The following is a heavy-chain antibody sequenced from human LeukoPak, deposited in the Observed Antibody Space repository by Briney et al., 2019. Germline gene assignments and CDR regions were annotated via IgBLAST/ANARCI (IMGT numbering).Heavy chain of an antibody. D-gene: IGHD6-19*01. V-gene: IGHV1-18*01. CDR1: GYTFNRHG. Sequence: ASVKVSCKASGYTFNRHGISWARQAPGQGLEWMGWISAYNGDTKYAQKFQGRVTLTIDTSTSTAYMDLSSLRSDDTAVYYCAREPRPRGGWFVSEWGQGTRVTVSS. J-gene: IGHJ4*02. CDR3: AREPRPRGGWFVSE. CDR2: ISAYNGDT.